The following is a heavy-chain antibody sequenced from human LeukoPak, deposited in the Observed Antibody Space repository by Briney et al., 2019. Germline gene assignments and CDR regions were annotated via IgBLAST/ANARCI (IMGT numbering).Heavy chain of an antibody. CDR3: AREYCSGGICYAYFDC. V-gene: IGHV1-24*01. CDR2: FDPEDGET. CDR1: GYTLTELS. J-gene: IGHJ4*02. D-gene: IGHD2-15*01. Sequence: ASVKVSCKVSGYTLTELSMHWVRQAPGKGLEWMGGFDPEDGETIYAQKFQGRVTMTEDTSTDTAYMELSSLRSDDTAVYYCAREYCSGGICYAYFDCWGQGTLVTVSS.